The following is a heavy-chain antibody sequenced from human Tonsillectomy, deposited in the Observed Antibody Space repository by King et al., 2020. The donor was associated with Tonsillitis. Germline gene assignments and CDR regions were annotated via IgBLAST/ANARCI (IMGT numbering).Heavy chain of an antibody. CDR3: ARWGTSNY. D-gene: IGHD3-16*01. Sequence: VQLVESGGGLVQPGGSLRLSCAASGFTFSSSWMNWVRQAPGKGLEWVANIKPDGSNEYYVDSVKGRFTISRDNAKNSFYLQMNSLRAEDTAIYYCARWGTSNYWGQGTPITVSS. J-gene: IGHJ4*02. CDR2: IKPDGSNE. V-gene: IGHV3-7*01. CDR1: GFTFSSSW.